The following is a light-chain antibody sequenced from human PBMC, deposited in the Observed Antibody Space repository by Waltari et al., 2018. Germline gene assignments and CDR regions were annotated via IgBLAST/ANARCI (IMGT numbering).Light chain of an antibody. V-gene: IGLV3-1*01. CDR3: QAWDIKNVI. Sequence: SYELTQAHSVSVSPGQTATIPCSGAQLENKLTSWYQQKPGQSPVLVLYQDTKRPSGISERFSGSNSGDTATLTITGTQTTDEADYYCQAWDIKNVIFGGGTKLTVL. CDR2: QDT. CDR1: QLENKL. J-gene: IGLJ2*01.